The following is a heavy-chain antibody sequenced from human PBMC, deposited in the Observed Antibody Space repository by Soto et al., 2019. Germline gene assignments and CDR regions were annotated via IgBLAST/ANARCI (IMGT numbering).Heavy chain of an antibody. J-gene: IGHJ6*02. CDR2: IYYSGST. Sequence: PSETLSLTCTVSGGSVSSGSYYWSWIRQPPGKGLEWIGYIYYSGSTNYNPSLKSRVTISVDTSKNQFSLKLSSVTAADTAVYYCARYREVVAATPYYYGMDVWGQGTTVTVSS. D-gene: IGHD2-15*01. CDR1: GGSVSSGSYY. V-gene: IGHV4-61*01. CDR3: ARYREVVAATPYYYGMDV.